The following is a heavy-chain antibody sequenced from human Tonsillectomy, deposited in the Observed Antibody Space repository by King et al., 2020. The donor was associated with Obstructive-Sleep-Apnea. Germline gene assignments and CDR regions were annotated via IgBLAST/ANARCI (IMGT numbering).Heavy chain of an antibody. CDR3: ARESSYDGSAHYVGEHFDY. Sequence: VQLVESGGGLVQPGGSLRLSCAASGFTFSSYWMYWVRQGPGRGLVWVSRINSDGSTTSYADSVKGRFTISRDNAKNTLYLQMNSLRAEDTAVYYCARESSYDGSAHYVGEHFDYWGQGILVTVSS. CDR2: INSDGSTT. CDR1: GFTFSSYW. J-gene: IGHJ4*02. D-gene: IGHD3-22*01. V-gene: IGHV3-74*01.